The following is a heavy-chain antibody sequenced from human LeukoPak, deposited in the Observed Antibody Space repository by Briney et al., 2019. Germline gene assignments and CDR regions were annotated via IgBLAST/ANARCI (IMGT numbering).Heavy chain of an antibody. D-gene: IGHD3-10*01. CDR3: ARGRAAGVLGAERPKASDAFDI. CDR1: GYTFTSYY. Sequence: ASVKVSCKASGYTFTSYYIHWVRQAPGQGLEWMGIHSPSGGSTTYAQKFQGRVTMTRDTSTSTVYMELSSLRSEDTAVYYCARGRAAGVLGAERPKASDAFDIWGQGTMVTVSS. V-gene: IGHV1-46*01. J-gene: IGHJ3*02. CDR2: HSPSGGST.